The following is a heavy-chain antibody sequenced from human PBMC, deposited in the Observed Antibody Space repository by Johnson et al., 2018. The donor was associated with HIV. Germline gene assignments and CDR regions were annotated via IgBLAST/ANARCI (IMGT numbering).Heavy chain of an antibody. Sequence: QVQLVESGGGLVQPWGSLRLSCAASGLTFSNAWMSWVRQAPGKGLEWVAVIWYDGSNNYYADSVKGRFTISKDNSRNTLFLHMNSLRADDTAVYYCAIGRGEFPRHAFDIWGQGTMVTVSS. CDR2: IWYDGSNN. D-gene: IGHD3-10*01. CDR1: GLTFSNAW. J-gene: IGHJ3*02. V-gene: IGHV3-33*08. CDR3: AIGRGEFPRHAFDI.